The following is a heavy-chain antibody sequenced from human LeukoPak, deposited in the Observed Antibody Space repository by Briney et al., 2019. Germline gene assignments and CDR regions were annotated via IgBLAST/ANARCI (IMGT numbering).Heavy chain of an antibody. D-gene: IGHD6-6*01. CDR1: GGSFSGYY. CDR3: ARDVRAARPYYYYGMDV. J-gene: IGHJ6*02. Sequence: SETLSLTCAVYGGSFSGYYWSWIRQPPGKGLEWIGYIYYSGSTYYNPSLKSRVTISVDTSKNQFSLKLSSVTAADTAVYYCARDVRAARPYYYYGMDVWGQGTTVTVSS. CDR2: IYYSGST. V-gene: IGHV4-34*09.